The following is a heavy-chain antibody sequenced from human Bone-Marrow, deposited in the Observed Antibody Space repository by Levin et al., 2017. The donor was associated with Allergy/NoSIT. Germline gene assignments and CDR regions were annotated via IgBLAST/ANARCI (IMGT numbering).Heavy chain of an antibody. V-gene: IGHV3-53*01. D-gene: IGHD6-19*01. Sequence: GGSLRLSCAASGFTVRSTYMGWVRQAPGKGLEWVSVIYSGDSTYYADSVKGRFTISRDNSKNTLYLQLNSLRAEDTAVYYCAKYVSGWHGMDWGQGTLVTVSS. CDR2: IYSGDST. J-gene: IGHJ4*02. CDR1: GFTVRSTY. CDR3: AKYVSGWHGMD.